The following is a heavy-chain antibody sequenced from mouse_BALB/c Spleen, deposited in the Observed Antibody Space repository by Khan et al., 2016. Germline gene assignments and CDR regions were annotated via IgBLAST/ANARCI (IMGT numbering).Heavy chain of an antibody. Sequence: EVQLQESGPDLVKPSQSLSLTCTVTGYSISSGYSWHWIRQFPGNKLEWMAYIHYSGNTNYNPSLKSRISITRDTSNNPSFLQLISVTTEDTATYYWTRGEYYGSGYWGQGTTLTVSS. CDR1: GYSISSGYS. CDR3: TRGEYYGSGY. J-gene: IGHJ2*01. D-gene: IGHD1-1*01. V-gene: IGHV3-1*02. CDR2: IHYSGNT.